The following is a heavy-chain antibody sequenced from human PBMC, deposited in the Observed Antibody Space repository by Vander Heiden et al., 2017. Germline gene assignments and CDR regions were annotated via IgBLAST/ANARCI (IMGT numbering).Heavy chain of an antibody. V-gene: IGHV2-5*02. J-gene: IGHJ4*02. D-gene: IGHD3-10*02. CDR2: IYWDDDK. CDR1: GFSLSTSGVG. Sequence: QITLKESGPTLVKPTQTLTLTCTFSGFSLSTSGVGVGWIRQPPGKALEWLALIYWDDDKRYSPSLKNRLTITKDTSKNQVVLTMTNMDPVDAATYYCAHRQKVQLWSGFDYWGQGTLVTVSS. CDR3: AHRQKVQLWSGFDY.